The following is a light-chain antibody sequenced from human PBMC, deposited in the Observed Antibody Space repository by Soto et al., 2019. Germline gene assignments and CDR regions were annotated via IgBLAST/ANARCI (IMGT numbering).Light chain of an antibody. V-gene: IGKV1-27*01. CDR3: QKYNSP. CDR1: QGISNY. Sequence: DIQMTQSPSSLSASVGDRVTITCRASQGISNYLAWYQQKPGKVPKLLIYAASTLQSGVPSRFSGSGSGTDFTLTISSLQPEDVATYYWQKYNSPFGGGTKVEIK. CDR2: AAS. J-gene: IGKJ4*02.